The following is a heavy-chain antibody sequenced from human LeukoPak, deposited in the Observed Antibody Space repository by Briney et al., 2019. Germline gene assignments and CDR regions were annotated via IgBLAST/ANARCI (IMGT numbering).Heavy chain of an antibody. CDR1: GGSISSYY. D-gene: IGHD6-19*01. CDR2: IYYSGST. V-gene: IGHV4-59*08. Sequence: SETLSLTCTVSGGSISSYYWSWIRQPPGKGLEWIGYIYYSGSTNYNPSLKSRVTISVDTSKNQFSLKLSSVTAADTAVYYCARSSGWFTYFDYWGQGTLATVSS. CDR3: ARSSGWFTYFDY. J-gene: IGHJ4*02.